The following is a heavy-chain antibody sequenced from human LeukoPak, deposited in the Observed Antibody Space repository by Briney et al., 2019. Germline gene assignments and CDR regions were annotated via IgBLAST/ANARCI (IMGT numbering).Heavy chain of an antibody. V-gene: IGHV1-69*01. CDR3: ASSPLQPPYYYGMDV. CDR1: GGIFSSYA. J-gene: IGHJ6*04. CDR2: IIPIFGTA. Sequence: SVKVSCKASGGIFSSYAISWVRQPPGRGLEWMGGIIPIFGTANYAQKFQGRVTITADESTSTAYMELSSLRSEDTAVYYCASSPLQPPYYYGMDVWGKGTTVTVSS. D-gene: IGHD1-1*01.